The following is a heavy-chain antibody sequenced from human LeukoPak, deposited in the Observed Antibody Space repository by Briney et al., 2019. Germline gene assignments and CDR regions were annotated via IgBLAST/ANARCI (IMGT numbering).Heavy chain of an antibody. J-gene: IGHJ5*02. Sequence: SETLSLTCAVSGYSISSGYYWGWIRQPPGRGLEWIGSIYHSGSTYYNPSLKSRVPISVDTSKNQFSLKLSSVTAADTAVYYCARHQLPGRHTIFGVVIGSWFDPWGQGTLVTVSS. CDR1: GYSISSGYY. CDR3: ARHQLPGRHTIFGVVIGSWFDP. D-gene: IGHD3-3*01. V-gene: IGHV4-38-2*01. CDR2: IYHSGST.